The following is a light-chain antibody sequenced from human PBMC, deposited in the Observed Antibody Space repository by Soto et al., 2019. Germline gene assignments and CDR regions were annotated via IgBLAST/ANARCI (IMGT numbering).Light chain of an antibody. CDR1: SSNVGSHY. CDR2: DDH. Sequence: QSVLTQPPSVSAAPGERVTISCSGTSSNVGSHYVSWYQQFPRTAPKLLIYDDHKRPSGIPVRFSGSKSGTSATLDITGLQTGDEADYYCGAWDSILSVVLFGGGTKLTVL. J-gene: IGLJ2*01. V-gene: IGLV1-51*01. CDR3: GAWDSILSVVL.